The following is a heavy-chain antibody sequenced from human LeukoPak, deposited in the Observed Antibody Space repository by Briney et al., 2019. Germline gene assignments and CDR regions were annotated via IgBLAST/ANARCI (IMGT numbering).Heavy chain of an antibody. J-gene: IGHJ2*01. D-gene: IGHD3-3*01. V-gene: IGHV3-23*01. CDR1: GFTFSTHA. CDR2: ISGDVQTT. CDR3: AKDGYYSSANHFARLHFDL. Sequence: GGSLRLSCEASGFTFSTHAMNWIRQPPGKGLEWLSVISGDVQTTTYASSVKGRLTISRDNSKNTLYLEMNSLRVEDTAIYYCAKDGYYSSANHFARLHFDLWGRGTRVTVSS.